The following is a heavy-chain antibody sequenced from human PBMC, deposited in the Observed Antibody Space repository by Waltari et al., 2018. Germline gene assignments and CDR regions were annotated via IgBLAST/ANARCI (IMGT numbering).Heavy chain of an antibody. D-gene: IGHD3-3*01. Sequence: QAPLQQWGAGRLKPSETLSLTCAVYGATFSDSYWSWVRQAPGKGLEWIGEINHEGKTKDKWSLRNRVTLSVDTSRKQFSLRMTAVTAADTATYYCARGGTFEGYYYYMDIWGKGTPVTVSS. J-gene: IGHJ6*03. CDR2: INHEGKT. CDR1: GATFSDSY. CDR3: ARGGTFEGYYYYMDI. V-gene: IGHV4-34*02.